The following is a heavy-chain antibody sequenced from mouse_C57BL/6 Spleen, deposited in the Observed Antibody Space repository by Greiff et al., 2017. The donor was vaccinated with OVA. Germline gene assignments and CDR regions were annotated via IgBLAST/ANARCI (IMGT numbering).Heavy chain of an antibody. Sequence: QVQLQQSGPELVKPGASVKISCKASGYAFSSSWMNWVKQRPGKGLEWIGRIYPGDGDTNYNGKFKGKATLTADKSSSTAYMQLSSLTSEDSAVYFCAKGYGSSGWYCDVWGTGTTVTVSS. CDR1: GYAFSSSW. V-gene: IGHV1-82*01. J-gene: IGHJ1*03. CDR3: AKGYGSSGWYCDV. D-gene: IGHD1-1*01. CDR2: IYPGDGDT.